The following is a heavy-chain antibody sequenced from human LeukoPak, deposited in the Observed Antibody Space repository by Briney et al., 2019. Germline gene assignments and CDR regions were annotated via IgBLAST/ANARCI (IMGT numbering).Heavy chain of an antibody. D-gene: IGHD3-10*01. Sequence: SSXXXSXTXTXXGXXISSYYXSWVRQPPGKGLEWVGYIYYSGSTNYNPSLKRRVTISVDTSKNQFSLKLSSVTAADTAVYYCARHVGLLWFGEFSGFDPWGQGTLVTVSS. V-gene: IGHV4-59*08. CDR1: GXXISSYY. CDR3: ARHVGLLWFGEFSGFDP. CDR2: IYYSGST. J-gene: IGHJ5*02.